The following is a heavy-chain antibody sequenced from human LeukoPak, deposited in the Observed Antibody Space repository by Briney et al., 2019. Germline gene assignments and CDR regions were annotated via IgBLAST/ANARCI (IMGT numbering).Heavy chain of an antibody. J-gene: IGHJ4*02. CDR1: AFTLGDWY. V-gene: IGHV3-11*04. D-gene: IGHD1-26*01. CDR2: ISNIGTTT. Sequence: GGSLRFSCTASAFTLGDWYMSWIRQAPGKGLEWISYISNIGTTTYYAESVKGRFTVSRDNAKNSLYLQMNSLRAEDTAVYYCARDHMGYDYWGQGTLVTVSS. CDR3: ARDHMGYDY.